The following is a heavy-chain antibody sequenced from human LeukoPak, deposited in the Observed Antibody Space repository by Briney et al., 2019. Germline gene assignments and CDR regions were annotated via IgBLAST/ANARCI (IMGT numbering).Heavy chain of an antibody. V-gene: IGHV1-46*01. CDR1: GYTFTSYY. Sequence: ASVKVSCKASGYTFTSYYMHWVRQAPGQGLEWMGIINPSGGSTSYAQKFQGRVTMTRDTSTSTVYMELSSLRLEDTAVYYCARALGYSSSWYSFWFDPWGQGTLVTVSS. CDR3: ARALGYSSSWYSFWFDP. D-gene: IGHD6-13*01. CDR2: INPSGGST. J-gene: IGHJ5*02.